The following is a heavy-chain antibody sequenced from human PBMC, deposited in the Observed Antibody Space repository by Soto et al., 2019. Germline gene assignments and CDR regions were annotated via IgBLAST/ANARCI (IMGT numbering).Heavy chain of an antibody. Sequence: SETLSLTCTVSGGSISSDDYYWSWIRQAPGRGLEWIGYIHSSGSIYYNPSLKSRATMSIETAGNQFSLKVSSVTVADTAVYYCARDLDGLHDDTSGPFPRPGWGQGTLVTVSS. D-gene: IGHD3-22*01. J-gene: IGHJ1*01. CDR2: IHSSGSI. V-gene: IGHV4-30-4*01. CDR3: ARDLDGLHDDTSGPFPRPG. CDR1: GGSISSDDYY.